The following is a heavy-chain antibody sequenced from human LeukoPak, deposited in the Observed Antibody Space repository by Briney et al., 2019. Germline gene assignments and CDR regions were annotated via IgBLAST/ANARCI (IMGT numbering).Heavy chain of an antibody. Sequence: SETLSLTQTVSGSSVSSGSYYRRWIRQPPMKGLQRTGNNHYSGSSNYNPSLMSRVTISLDTSKNQFSLKRSSVTAADTAVYYCARFLVRGVQGFYYFDFWGQGTLVTVSS. CDR3: ARFLVRGVQGFYYFDF. J-gene: IGHJ4*02. CDR2: NHYSGSS. D-gene: IGHD3-10*01. CDR1: GSSVSSGSYY. V-gene: IGHV4-61*01.